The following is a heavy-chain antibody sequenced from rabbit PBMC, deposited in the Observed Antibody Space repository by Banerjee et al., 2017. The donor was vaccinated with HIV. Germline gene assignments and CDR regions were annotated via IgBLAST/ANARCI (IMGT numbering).Heavy chain of an antibody. CDR3: ARDGVYTGPDYDL. D-gene: IGHD4-2*01. Sequence: QSLEESGGDLVKPGASLTLTCTASGFDLNSFYYVCWVRQAPGKGLEWIACIGAGSSGTTYYASWAKGRFTISKTSSTTVTLQMTSLTAADMATYFCARDGVYTGPDYDLWGPGTLVTVS. CDR1: GFDLNSFYY. CDR2: IGAGSSGTT. J-gene: IGHJ4*01. V-gene: IGHV1S40*01.